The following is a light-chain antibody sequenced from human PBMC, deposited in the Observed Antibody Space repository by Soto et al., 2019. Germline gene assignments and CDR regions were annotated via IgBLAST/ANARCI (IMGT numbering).Light chain of an antibody. CDR3: SSYTSSTTLV. CDR2: DVT. CDR1: SSDVGGYNY. V-gene: IGLV2-14*01. J-gene: IGLJ2*01. Sequence: QSALTQPASVSGSPGQSITISCTGTSSDVGGYNYVSWYQQHPGKAPKLMIYDVTNRPSGVSNRCSGSKSGNTASLTISGLQAEDEADYYCSSYTSSTTLVFGGGTQLPS.